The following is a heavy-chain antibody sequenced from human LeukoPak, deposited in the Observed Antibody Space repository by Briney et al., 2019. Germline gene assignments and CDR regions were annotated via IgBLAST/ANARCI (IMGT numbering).Heavy chain of an antibody. V-gene: IGHV3-64D*06. J-gene: IGHJ4*02. D-gene: IGHD6-13*01. CDR2: ISGNGGST. CDR3: VKDLYKGDSSSWYYFDY. CDR1: GFIISNYA. Sequence: PGGSLRLSCLASGFIISNYAMHWVRQAPGKGLEYVSAISGNGGSTYYADSVKGRFTISRDNSKNTLYLQMSSLRAEDTAIYHCVKDLYKGDSSSWYYFDYWGQGTLVTVSS.